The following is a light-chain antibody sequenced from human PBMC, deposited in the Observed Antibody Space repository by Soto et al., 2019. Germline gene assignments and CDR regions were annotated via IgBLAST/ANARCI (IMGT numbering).Light chain of an antibody. CDR3: SSYAGSSNV. CDR2: EVN. Sequence: QSALTQPPSASGSPGQSVAISCTGTSSDVGGYNYFSWYQQHSGKAHKLMIYEVNKRPSGVPDRFSGSKSGNTASLTVSGLQAEDEADYYCSSYAGSSNVFGTGTKLTVL. CDR1: SSDVGGYNY. V-gene: IGLV2-8*01. J-gene: IGLJ1*01.